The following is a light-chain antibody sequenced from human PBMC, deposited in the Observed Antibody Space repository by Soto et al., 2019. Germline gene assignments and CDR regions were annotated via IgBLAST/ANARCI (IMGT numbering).Light chain of an antibody. V-gene: IGLV3-1*01. CDR2: QDN. CDR1: NLDKKY. J-gene: IGLJ1*01. CDR3: QAWDSSTEV. Sequence: SYELTQPPSVSVSPGQTASITCSGDNLDKKYVCWYQQKSGQSPVLVIYQDNKRPSGIPERFSGSNSGNTATLTITGTQAVDEADYYCQAWDSSTEVFGTGTKLTVL.